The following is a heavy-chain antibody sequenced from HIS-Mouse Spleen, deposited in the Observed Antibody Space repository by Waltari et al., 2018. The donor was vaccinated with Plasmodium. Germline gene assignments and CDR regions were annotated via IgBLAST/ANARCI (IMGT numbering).Heavy chain of an antibody. CDR2: IEHRGST. CDR1: GGSFSGYY. V-gene: IGHV4-34*01. CDR3: ARVTSSGVYWYFDL. J-gene: IGHJ2*01. D-gene: IGHD3-3*01. Sequence: QVQLQQWGAGLLKPSETLSLTCAVYGGSFSGYYWSWIRQPPGQGLEWIGEIEHRGSTNYNPSLKRRVTISVDTSKNQFSLKLSSVTAADTAVYYCARVTSSGVYWYFDLWGRGTLVTVSS.